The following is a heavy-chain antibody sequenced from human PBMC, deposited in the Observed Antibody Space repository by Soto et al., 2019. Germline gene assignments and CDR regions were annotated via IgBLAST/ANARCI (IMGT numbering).Heavy chain of an antibody. V-gene: IGHV4-34*01. CDR1: GGSFSGYY. D-gene: IGHD5-12*01. J-gene: IGHJ4*02. CDR2: INHRGST. CDR3: ARRYSGYDFDY. Sequence: SETLSLTCAVYGGSFSGYYWSWIRQPPGKGLEWIGEINHRGSTNYNPSLKSRVTLSVDTSKNQFSLKLSSVTAADTAVYYCARRYSGYDFDYWGQGILVTVPQ.